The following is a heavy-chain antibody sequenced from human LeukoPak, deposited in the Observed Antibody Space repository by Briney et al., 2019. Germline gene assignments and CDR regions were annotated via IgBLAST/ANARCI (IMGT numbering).Heavy chain of an antibody. J-gene: IGHJ4*02. CDR3: ARDDPLGYCSSTSCPFDS. V-gene: IGHV1-18*01. Sequence: AASVKVSCKASGYTFTSYGISWVRQAPGQGLEWMGWISAYNGNTNYAQKLQGRVTMTTDTSTSTAYMELRSLRSDDTAVYYCARDDPLGYCSSTSCPFDSWGQGTLVTVSS. CDR2: ISAYNGNT. D-gene: IGHD2-2*01. CDR1: GYTFTSYG.